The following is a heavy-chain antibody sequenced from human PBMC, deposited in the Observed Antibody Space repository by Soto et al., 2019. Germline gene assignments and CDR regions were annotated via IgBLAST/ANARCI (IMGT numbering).Heavy chain of an antibody. CDR1: GGSISSYY. Sequence: SETLSLTCTVSGGSISSYYWSWIRQPPGKGLEWIGYIYYSGSTNYNPSLKSRVTISVDTSKNQFSLKLSSVTAADTAVYYCAREKGFWSGYQPLAGWFDPWGQGTLVTVSS. J-gene: IGHJ5*02. CDR3: AREKGFWSGYQPLAGWFDP. V-gene: IGHV4-59*01. D-gene: IGHD3-3*01. CDR2: IYYSGST.